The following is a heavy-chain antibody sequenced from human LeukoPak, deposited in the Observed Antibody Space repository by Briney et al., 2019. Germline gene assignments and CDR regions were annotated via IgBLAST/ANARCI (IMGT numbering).Heavy chain of an antibody. V-gene: IGHV3-23*01. CDR2: ISGSGGST. CDR3: AGGANLSVGDAFDI. J-gene: IGHJ3*02. D-gene: IGHD2-8*01. CDR1: GFTFSSYG. Sequence: GGSLRLSCAASGFTFSSYGMSWVRQAPGKGLEWVSAISGSGGSTYYADSVKGRFTISRDNAKNSLYLQMNSLRAEDTAVYYCAGGANLSVGDAFDIWGQGTMVTVSS.